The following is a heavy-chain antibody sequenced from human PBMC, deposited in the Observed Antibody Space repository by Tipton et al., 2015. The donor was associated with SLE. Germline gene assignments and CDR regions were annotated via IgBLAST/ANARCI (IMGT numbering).Heavy chain of an antibody. V-gene: IGHV4-59*01. Sequence: TLSLTCTVSGGSISGFYWSWIRQPPGKGLEWIAYIYYNGGTNYNPSLKSRVTISVDTSRNQFSLKLSSVTAADTAVYYCARAQTPTLYYMDVWGKGTTVTVSS. CDR2: IYYNGGT. J-gene: IGHJ6*03. CDR1: GGSISGFY. CDR3: ARAQTPTLYYMDV.